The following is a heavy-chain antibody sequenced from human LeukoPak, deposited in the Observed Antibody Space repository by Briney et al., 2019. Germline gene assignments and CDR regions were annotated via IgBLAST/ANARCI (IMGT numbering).Heavy chain of an antibody. J-gene: IGHJ5*02. CDR2: ISSGGGTT. V-gene: IGHV3-23*01. Sequence: GGSLTLSCAAPGFSFNECAMNWVRQAPGKGPEWVSAISSGGGTTEYADSVRSRFIISRDNSRNTVFLQMNSLRAEDTALYYCTRDSGTYNWLDPWGQGTLVTVSS. D-gene: IGHD1-26*01. CDR1: GFSFNECA. CDR3: TRDSGTYNWLDP.